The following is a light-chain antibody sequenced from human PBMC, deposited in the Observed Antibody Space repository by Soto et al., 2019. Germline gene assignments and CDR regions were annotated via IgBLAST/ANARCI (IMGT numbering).Light chain of an antibody. CDR3: QQYGSTPLT. CDR2: GAS. V-gene: IGKV3-20*01. J-gene: IGKJ4*01. CDR1: QSVSRNY. Sequence: EIVLTQSPGTLSLSPGGRATLSCRASQSVSRNYVAWYQPKPGQSPRLLIYGASNRDSGIPDRFSGSASGADFTISIARLEPEDFAMYYCQQYGSTPLTFGGGTKVEIK.